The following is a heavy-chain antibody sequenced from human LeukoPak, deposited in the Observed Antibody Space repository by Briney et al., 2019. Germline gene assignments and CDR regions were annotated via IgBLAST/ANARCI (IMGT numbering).Heavy chain of an antibody. CDR2: IYYTGST. J-gene: IGHJ5*02. Sequence: SETLSLTCIVSGGSISSSDYYWGWIRQPPGKGLEWIGNIYYTGSTSYNSSLKSRVTISIDTSKNQFSLQLSSVTAADTAVYFCARENYCTNGVCWAFDPWGQGTLVTVSS. V-gene: IGHV4-39*07. CDR1: GGSISSSDYY. D-gene: IGHD2-8*01. CDR3: ARENYCTNGVCWAFDP.